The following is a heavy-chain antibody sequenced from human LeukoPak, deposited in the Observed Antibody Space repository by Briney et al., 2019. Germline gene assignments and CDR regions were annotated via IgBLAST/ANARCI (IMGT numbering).Heavy chain of an antibody. J-gene: IGHJ6*03. CDR3: ARGGPPNLLYYYYYMDV. V-gene: IGHV1-69*13. CDR1: GGTFSSYA. CDR2: IIPIFGTA. D-gene: IGHD2/OR15-2a*01. Sequence: ASVKVSCKASGGTFSSYAISWVRQAPGQGLEWMGGIIPIFGTANYAQKFQGRVTITADESTSTAYMELSSLRSEDTAVYYCARGGPPNLLYYYYYMDVWGKGTTVTVSS.